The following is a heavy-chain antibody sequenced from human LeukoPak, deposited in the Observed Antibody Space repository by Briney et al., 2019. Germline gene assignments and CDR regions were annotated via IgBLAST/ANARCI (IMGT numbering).Heavy chain of an antibody. J-gene: IGHJ6*03. Sequence: SETLSLTCTVSGGSISSGSYYWSWIRQPAGKGLEWIGRIYTSGSTNYNPSLKSRVTISVDTSKNQFSLKLSSVTAADTAVYYCARHASKLWFGELFSSDYYYYYYMDVWGKGTTVTISS. CDR1: GGSISSGSYY. CDR2: IYTSGST. V-gene: IGHV4-61*02. D-gene: IGHD3-10*01. CDR3: ARHASKLWFGELFSSDYYYYYYMDV.